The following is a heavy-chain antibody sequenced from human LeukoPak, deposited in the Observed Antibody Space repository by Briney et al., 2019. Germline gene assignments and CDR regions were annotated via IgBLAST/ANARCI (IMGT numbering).Heavy chain of an antibody. CDR3: ANCHDYGDYVTGDFDY. CDR1: GFTFSSYG. Sequence: GGSLRLSCAASGFTFSSYGMSWVRQAPGKGLEWVSAISGSGGSTYYADSVKGRFIISRDNSKNTLYLQMNSLRAEDTAVYYCANCHDYGDYVTGDFDYWGQGTLVTVSS. D-gene: IGHD4-17*01. J-gene: IGHJ4*02. V-gene: IGHV3-23*01. CDR2: ISGSGGST.